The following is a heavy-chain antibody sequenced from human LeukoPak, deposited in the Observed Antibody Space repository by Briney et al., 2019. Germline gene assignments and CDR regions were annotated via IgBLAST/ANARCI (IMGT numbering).Heavy chain of an antibody. V-gene: IGHV3-64D*06. CDR2: ISSSGGST. Sequence: PGGSLRLSSSVSGFTFSTYGTHWVRQAPGKGLEYVSGISSSGGSTYYADSVKGRFTVSRDNSKNTLYLQMSSLRAEDTAVYYCVKDLGYGDGLWATPLEYWGPGTLVTVSS. CDR1: GFTFSTYG. J-gene: IGHJ4*01. D-gene: IGHD4-17*01. CDR3: VKDLGYGDGLWATPLEY.